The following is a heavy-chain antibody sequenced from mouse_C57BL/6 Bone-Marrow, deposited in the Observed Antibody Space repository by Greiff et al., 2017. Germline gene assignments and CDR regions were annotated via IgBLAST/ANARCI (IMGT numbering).Heavy chain of an antibody. J-gene: IGHJ2*01. V-gene: IGHV3-6*01. CDR1: GYSITSGYY. CDR3: ARIERLGGSYFDY. CDR2: ISYDGSN. D-gene: IGHD4-1*01. Sequence: ESGPGLVKPSQSLSLTCSVTGYSITSGYYWNWIRQFPGNKLEWMGYISYDGSNNYNPSLKNRISITRETSKNQFFLKLNSVTTEDTASYYCARIERLGGSYFDYWGQGTTLTVSS.